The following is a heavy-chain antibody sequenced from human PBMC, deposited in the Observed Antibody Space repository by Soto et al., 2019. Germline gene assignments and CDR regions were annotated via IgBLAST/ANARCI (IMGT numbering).Heavy chain of an antibody. V-gene: IGHV3-53*02. CDR1: GFTVSSNY. D-gene: IGHD6-13*01. Sequence: EVQLVGTGGGLIQPGGSLRLSCAASGFTVSSNYMSWVRQAPGKGLEWVSVIYSGGSTYYADSVKGRFTISRDNSKNTLYRLMNSLRAEDTAVYYCARGPMNQQLVYDVWGQGTTVTVSS. J-gene: IGHJ6*02. CDR2: IYSGGST. CDR3: ARGPMNQQLVYDV.